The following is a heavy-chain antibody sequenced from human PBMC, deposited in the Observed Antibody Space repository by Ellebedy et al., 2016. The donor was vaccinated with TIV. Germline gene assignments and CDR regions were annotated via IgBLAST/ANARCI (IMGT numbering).Heavy chain of an antibody. CDR3: ARDGVVGPIMGSDY. CDR2: ISAHDGKT. D-gene: IGHD1-26*01. Sequence: AASVKVSCKTSGYVFTSYGISWVRQAPGQGLEWMAWISAHDGKTDYAQNIQGRATVTTDTSTSTAYMELRGLRSDDTALYYCARDGVVGPIMGSDYWGLGTVVTVS. V-gene: IGHV1-18*01. J-gene: IGHJ4*02. CDR1: GYVFTSYG.